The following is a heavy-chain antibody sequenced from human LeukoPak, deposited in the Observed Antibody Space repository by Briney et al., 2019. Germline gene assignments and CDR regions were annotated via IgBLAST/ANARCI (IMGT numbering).Heavy chain of an antibody. CDR3: AKESGYYHVSPFDY. CDR2: ISGSGGTT. CDR1: GFTFSSYA. V-gene: IGHV3-23*01. J-gene: IGHJ4*02. Sequence: GGSLRLSCAASGFTFSSYAMSWVRQAPGKGLEWVSGISGSGGTTYYAGSVKGRFTISRDNSKSTLYLQMNSLRVEDTAVYYCAKESGYYHVSPFDYWGQGTLVTVSS. D-gene: IGHD2/OR15-2a*01.